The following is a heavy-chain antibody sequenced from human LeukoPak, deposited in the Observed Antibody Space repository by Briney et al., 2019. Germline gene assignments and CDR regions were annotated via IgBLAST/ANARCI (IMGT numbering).Heavy chain of an antibody. CDR2: IYHSGST. CDR3: ATKGYCSGGSCYPYYFDY. Sequence: SETLSLTCAVSGGSISSSNWWSWVRQPPGKGLEWIGEIYHSGSTNYNPSLKSRVTISVDKSKNQFSLKLSSVTAADTAVYYCATKGYCSGGSCYPYYFDYWGQGTLVTVSS. CDR1: GGSISSSNW. D-gene: IGHD2-15*01. J-gene: IGHJ4*02. V-gene: IGHV4-4*02.